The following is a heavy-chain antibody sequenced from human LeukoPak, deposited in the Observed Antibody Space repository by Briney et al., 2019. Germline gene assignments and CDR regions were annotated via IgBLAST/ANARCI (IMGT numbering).Heavy chain of an antibody. J-gene: IGHJ3*02. Sequence: PSETLSLTCTVSGGSMSSYYWSWIRQSPGKGLEWIGYIFYSGSTNYNPSLKSRVTISIDTSKNQFSLKLSSVTAADTAVYYCARVRHGSGKVPAFDTWGQGTMVTVSS. D-gene: IGHD3-10*01. V-gene: IGHV4-59*08. CDR1: GGSMSSYY. CDR3: ARVRHGSGKVPAFDT. CDR2: IFYSGST.